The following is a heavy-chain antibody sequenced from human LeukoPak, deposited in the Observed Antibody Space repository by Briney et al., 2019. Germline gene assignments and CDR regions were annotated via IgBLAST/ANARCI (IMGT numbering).Heavy chain of an antibody. CDR1: GFTFSDTY. D-gene: IGHD1-14*01. J-gene: IGHJ4*02. V-gene: IGHV3-11*01. CDR2: ISPSGTDI. CDR3: TRDPRNLDY. Sequence: PGGSLRLSCAVSGFTFSDTYMTWIRQALGKGLESLSYISPSGTDISYADSVKGRFTISRDNAKNSLYLQMNSLRVEDTAVYYCTRDPRNLDYWGQGTLVTVSS.